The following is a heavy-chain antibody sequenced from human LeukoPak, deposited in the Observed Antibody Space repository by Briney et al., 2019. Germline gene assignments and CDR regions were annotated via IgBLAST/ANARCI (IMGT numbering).Heavy chain of an antibody. V-gene: IGHV4-30-4*02. CDR2: IYYSGST. CDR3: ARDRWYFDY. CDR1: GGSLCSGDYY. Sequence: SETLSLTCTVSGGSLCSGDYYWSWIRQPPGKGLEWIGYIYYSGSTYYNPSLKSRVTISVDTSKNQFSLKLSSVTAADTAVYYCARDRWYFDYWGQGTLVTVSS. D-gene: IGHD5-24*01. J-gene: IGHJ4*02.